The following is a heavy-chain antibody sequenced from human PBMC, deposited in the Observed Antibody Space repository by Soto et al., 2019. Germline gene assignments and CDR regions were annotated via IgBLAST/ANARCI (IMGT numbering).Heavy chain of an antibody. CDR2: IYYSGST. V-gene: IGHV4-59*08. Sequence: PSETLSLTCAVSGGSIGSSNWWSWVRQPPGKGLEWIGYIYYSGSTNYNPSLKSRVTISVDTSNNQFSLKLSSVTAADTAVYYCARRYGSCFDYWGQGTLVTVSS. J-gene: IGHJ4*02. CDR3: ARRYGSCFDY. CDR1: GGSIGSSNW. D-gene: IGHD5-18*01.